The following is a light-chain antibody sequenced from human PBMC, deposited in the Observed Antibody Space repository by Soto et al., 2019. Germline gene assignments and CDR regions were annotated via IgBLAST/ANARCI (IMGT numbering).Light chain of an antibody. CDR1: QSVSSY. Sequence: EVVLTQSPDNLSVSPGERATLSCRASQSVSSYLSWYQQKPGQAPRLLIYDASNRATGIPDRFSGGGSGAEYTLTISSLQSEDFAVYYCQQYDKWPRTFGQGTKVDI. V-gene: IGKV3D-15*01. J-gene: IGKJ1*01. CDR2: DAS. CDR3: QQYDKWPRT.